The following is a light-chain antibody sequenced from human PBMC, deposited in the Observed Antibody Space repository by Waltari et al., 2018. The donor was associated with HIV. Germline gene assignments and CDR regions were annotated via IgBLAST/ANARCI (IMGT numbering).Light chain of an antibody. CDR1: QSVSSSY. Sequence: IVVTPPPGTMSLSAGERAALSCRASQSVSSSYLAWYQQKPGQAPKLLIYGASSRATGIADRFSGSGCGTGFTLTISRLEPEDVAVYYCQQYGSSPLTFGGGTKVEIK. CDR3: QQYGSSPLT. J-gene: IGKJ4*01. CDR2: GAS. V-gene: IGKV3-20*01.